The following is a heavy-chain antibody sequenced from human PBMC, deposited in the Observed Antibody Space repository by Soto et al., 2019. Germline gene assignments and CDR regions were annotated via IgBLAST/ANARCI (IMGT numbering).Heavy chain of an antibody. J-gene: IGHJ4*02. CDR1: GDSISSGDYY. V-gene: IGHV4-31*03. Sequence: QMQLQESGPGLVKPSQTLSLTCTVSGDSISSGDYYWSWIRQHPGKGLEWIGYIYYTGSAYYNPSLRSRVSISIETSKTQFSLNLNSVTAADTAVYYCARGDYIFNYFDYWGQGTLVTVSS. D-gene: IGHD4-4*01. CDR2: IYYTGSA. CDR3: ARGDYIFNYFDY.